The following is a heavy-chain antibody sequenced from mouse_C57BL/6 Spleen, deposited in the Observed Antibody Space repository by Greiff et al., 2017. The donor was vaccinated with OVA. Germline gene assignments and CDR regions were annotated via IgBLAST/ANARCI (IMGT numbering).Heavy chain of an antibody. V-gene: IGHV3-6*01. CDR3: ARVRDYDSAWFAY. CDR2: ISYDGSN. Sequence: ESGPGLVKPSQSLSLTCSVTGYSITSGYYWNWIRQFPGNKLEWMGYISYDGSNNYNPSLKNRISITRDTSKNQFFLKLNSVTTEDTATYYCARVRDYDSAWFAYWGQGTLVTVSA. D-gene: IGHD2-4*01. J-gene: IGHJ3*01. CDR1: GYSITSGYY.